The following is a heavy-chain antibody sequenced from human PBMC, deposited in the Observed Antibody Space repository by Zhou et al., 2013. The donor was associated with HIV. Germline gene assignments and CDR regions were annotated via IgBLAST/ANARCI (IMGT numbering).Heavy chain of an antibody. J-gene: IGHJ6*03. V-gene: IGHV1-69*04. D-gene: IGHD3-10*01. Sequence: QVHLVQSGAEVKKPGSSVKVSCKASGGTLSSYPIAWVRQAPGHGLEWMGRIIPSVGRADHAQKFQDRVTFNADISTKTVYMELSSLRSDDTGVYYCARYRAAVDSFYYMDVWGSGTTVTVSS. CDR3: ARYRAAVDSFYYMDV. CDR2: IIPSVGRA. CDR1: GGTLSSYP.